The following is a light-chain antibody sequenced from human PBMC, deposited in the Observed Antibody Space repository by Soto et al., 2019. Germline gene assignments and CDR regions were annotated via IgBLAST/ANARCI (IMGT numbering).Light chain of an antibody. Sequence: DIQMTQSPSSLSASVGDRVTITCRASQSISIYLNWYQQKPGKAPKLLIYAASSLQSGVPSRFGGSGSGTDFTLTISSLQREDLATYYCQQSLTNPLTFGGGTTVEIK. J-gene: IGKJ4*01. V-gene: IGKV1-39*01. CDR1: QSISIY. CDR2: AAS. CDR3: QQSLTNPLT.